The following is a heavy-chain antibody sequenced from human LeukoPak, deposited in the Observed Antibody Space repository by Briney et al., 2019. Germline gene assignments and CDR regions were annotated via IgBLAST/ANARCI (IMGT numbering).Heavy chain of an antibody. D-gene: IGHD2-15*01. CDR2: FDPEDGET. CDR3: ATLQDIVVVVAARDYRWFDP. CDR1: GYTLTELS. Sequence: ASVKVSCKVSGYTLTELSMHWVRQAPGKGLEWMGGFDPEDGETIYAQKFQGRVTMTEDTSTDTAYMELSSLRSEDTAVYYCATLQDIVVVVAARDYRWFDPWGQGTLVTVSS. V-gene: IGHV1-24*01. J-gene: IGHJ5*02.